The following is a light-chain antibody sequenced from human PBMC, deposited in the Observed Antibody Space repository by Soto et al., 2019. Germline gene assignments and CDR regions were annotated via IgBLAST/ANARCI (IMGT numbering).Light chain of an antibody. CDR3: QQRSNWPIT. V-gene: IGKV3D-20*02. CDR2: GAS. Sequence: EIVLTQSPGTLSLSPWERATLSCRASQSVSSSYLAWYQQKPGQAPRPLIYGASSRATGIPDRFSGSGSGTDFTLTISRLEPEDFAVYYCQQRSNWPITFGQGTRLEIK. CDR1: QSVSSSY. J-gene: IGKJ5*01.